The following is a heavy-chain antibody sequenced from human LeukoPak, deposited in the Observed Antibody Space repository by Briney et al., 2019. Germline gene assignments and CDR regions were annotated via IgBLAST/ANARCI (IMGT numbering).Heavy chain of an antibody. Sequence: PSETLSLTCAVYGGSFSGYYWSWIRQAPGKGLEWVSGISAGATTYYADSVKGRFTISRDNSKNTVYLQMNSLRADDSAIYYCAKGRRDGYNHFDSWGQGTLVTVSS. CDR2: ISAGATT. V-gene: IGHV3-23*01. D-gene: IGHD5-24*01. CDR1: GGSFSGYY. J-gene: IGHJ4*02. CDR3: AKGRRDGYNHFDS.